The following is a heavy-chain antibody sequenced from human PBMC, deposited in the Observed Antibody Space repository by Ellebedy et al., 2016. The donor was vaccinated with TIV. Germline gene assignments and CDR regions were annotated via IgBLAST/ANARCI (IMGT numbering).Heavy chain of an antibody. J-gene: IGHJ2*01. D-gene: IGHD3-16*02. CDR2: INDGGTT. CDR3: ARASFFDVDLSGWYFDL. Sequence: GESLKISCAASGFTVRTFYMTWVRQAPGKRLEWVSMINDGGTTYYADSVRGRFTIFRDNSKNTLYLQLKSLRTEDTAVYYCARASFFDVDLSGWYFDLWGRGTLVTVSS. V-gene: IGHV3-66*01. CDR1: GFTVRTFY.